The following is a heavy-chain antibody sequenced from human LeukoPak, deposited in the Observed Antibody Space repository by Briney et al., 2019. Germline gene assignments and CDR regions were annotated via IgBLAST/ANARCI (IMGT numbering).Heavy chain of an antibody. V-gene: IGHV1-8*01. Sequence: ASVKLSCKASGYTFTSYDINWVRQAPGQGLEWMGWMNPNSGNTGYAQKFQGRVTMTRNTSISTAYMELSSLRSEDTAVYYCASGLWFGELTGGYWGQGTLVTVSS. CDR1: GYTFTSYD. D-gene: IGHD3-10*01. CDR3: ASGLWFGELTGGY. J-gene: IGHJ4*02. CDR2: MNPNSGNT.